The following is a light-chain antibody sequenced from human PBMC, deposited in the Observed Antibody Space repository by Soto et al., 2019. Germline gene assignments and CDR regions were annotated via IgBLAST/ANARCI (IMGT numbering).Light chain of an antibody. CDR2: DVS. J-gene: IGLJ2*01. CDR3: SSYTSRVV. Sequence: QSALTQPASVSGSPGQSITISCTGTSSDVGGYNYVSWYQQHPGKAPKLMIYDVSNRPSGVSNRFSGSKSGNTASLTISGLQDEDEADYYCSSYTSRVVFGGGTKVTVL. V-gene: IGLV2-14*01. CDR1: SSDVGGYNY.